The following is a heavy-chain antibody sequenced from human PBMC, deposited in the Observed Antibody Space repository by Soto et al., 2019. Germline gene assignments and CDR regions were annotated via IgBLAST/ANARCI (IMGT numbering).Heavy chain of an antibody. D-gene: IGHD6-19*01. CDR3: ARETGPRSSGWSYYFDF. V-gene: IGHV3-48*02. Sequence: EVQLVDSGGGLVQPGGSLRLSCAASGFTLSSYSMHWVRQAPGKGLEWVSYISGSGGTIYYADSVKGRFTISRDNAKNSLSVQMNSLRDEDTPVYFCARETGPRSSGWSYYFDFWGQGTRVTVSS. CDR1: GFTLSSYS. J-gene: IGHJ4*02. CDR2: ISGSGGTI.